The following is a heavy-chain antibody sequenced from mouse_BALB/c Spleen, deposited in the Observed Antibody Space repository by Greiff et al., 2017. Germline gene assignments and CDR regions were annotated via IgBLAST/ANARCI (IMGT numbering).Heavy chain of an antibody. J-gene: IGHJ2*01. D-gene: IGHD1-1*01. CDR2: IYPGNSDT. CDR1: GYTFTSYW. CDR3: TRDYYGSSLYFDY. Sequence: VQLKESGTVLARPGASVKMSCKASGYTFTSYWMHWVKQRPGQGLEWIGAIYPGNSDTSYNQKFKGKAKLTAVTSTSTAYMELSSLTNEDSAVYYCTRDYYGSSLYFDYWGQGTTLTVSS. V-gene: IGHV1-5*01.